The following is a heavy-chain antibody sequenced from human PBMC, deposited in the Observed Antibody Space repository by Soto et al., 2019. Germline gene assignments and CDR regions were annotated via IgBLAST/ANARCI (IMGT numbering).Heavy chain of an antibody. D-gene: IGHD6-19*01. CDR1: GFTFRSYI. J-gene: IGHJ4*02. Sequence: GGSLRLSCSGSGFTFRSYIFHWVRQAPGKGPEYVSGITRTGGSAFYADSVKGRFTISRDNSKNILELQMSSLRPEDTAVYYCARDTGTIAVAGLIDYWGQGTLVTVSS. CDR3: ARDTGTIAVAGLIDY. CDR2: ITRTGGSA. V-gene: IGHV3-64D*08.